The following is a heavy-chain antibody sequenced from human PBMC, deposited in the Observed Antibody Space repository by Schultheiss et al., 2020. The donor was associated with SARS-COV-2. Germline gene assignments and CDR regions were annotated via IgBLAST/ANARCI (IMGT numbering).Heavy chain of an antibody. CDR3: AAARNSDFWSGYYDYYYYYGMDV. J-gene: IGHJ6*02. D-gene: IGHD3-3*01. V-gene: IGHV1-2*02. CDR1: GYTFTDYY. Sequence: ASVKVSCKTSGYTFTDYYVHWVRQAPGQGLEWMGWINPNSGGTNYAQKLQGRVTMTTDTSTSTAYMELRSLRSDDTAVYYCAAARNSDFWSGYYDYYYYYGMDVWGQGTTVTVSS. CDR2: INPNSGGT.